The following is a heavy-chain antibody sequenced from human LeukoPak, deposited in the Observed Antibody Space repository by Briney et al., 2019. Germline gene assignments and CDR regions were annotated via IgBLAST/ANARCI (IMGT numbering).Heavy chain of an antibody. CDR3: ARDRRGYSDSGSYYSLI. J-gene: IGHJ4*02. CDR2: INPNSGGT. CDR1: GYRFTGYY. D-gene: IGHD3-10*01. Sequence: ASVKLSFKASGYRFTGYYIHWARQSPGQGLEWMGWINPNSGGTNYAQRFQGRVTMTRDTSVSTAYMEVSRLRSDDTAVYFCARDRRGYSDSGSYYSLIWGQGTLVTVSS. V-gene: IGHV1-2*02.